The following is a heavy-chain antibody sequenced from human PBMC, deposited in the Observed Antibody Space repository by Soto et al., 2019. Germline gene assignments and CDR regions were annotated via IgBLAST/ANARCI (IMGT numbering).Heavy chain of an antibody. Sequence: GESLKISCKGSGYSFTSYWIGWVRQMPGKGLEWMGIIYPGDSDTRYSPSFQGQVTISADKSISTAYLQWSSLKASDTAMYYCERHLLTGIERYGIDVWGQGTTVTVYS. D-gene: IGHD6-13*01. CDR2: IYPGDSDT. J-gene: IGHJ6*02. V-gene: IGHV5-51*01. CDR3: ERHLLTGIERYGIDV. CDR1: GYSFTSYW.